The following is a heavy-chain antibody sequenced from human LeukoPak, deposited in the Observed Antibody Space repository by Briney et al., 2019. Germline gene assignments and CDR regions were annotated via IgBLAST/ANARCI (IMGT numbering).Heavy chain of an antibody. J-gene: IGHJ4*02. V-gene: IGHV3-23*01. CDR2: ISGNGGST. D-gene: IGHD3-16*02. Sequence: PGGSLRLSCAASGFTFSSYAMSWVRQAPGKGLEWVSAISGNGGSTYYADSVKGRFTISRDNSKNTLYLQMNSLRAEDTAVYYCARVTFGGVIVLAYWGQGTLVTVSS. CDR1: GFTFSSYA. CDR3: ARVTFGGVIVLAY.